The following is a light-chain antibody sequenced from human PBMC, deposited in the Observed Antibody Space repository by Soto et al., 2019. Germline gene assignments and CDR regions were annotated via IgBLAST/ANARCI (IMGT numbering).Light chain of an antibody. V-gene: IGLV1-40*01. CDR2: GNS. CDR3: QSYDSSLSGAVV. Sequence: QSVLTQPPSVSGAPGQRVTISCTGSSSNIGAGYDVHWYQQLPGTAPKLLIYGNSNRPSGVPDRFPGSKSGTSASLAITGLQAEDEADCYCQSYDSSLSGAVVFGGGTKLTVL. CDR1: SSNIGAGYD. J-gene: IGLJ2*01.